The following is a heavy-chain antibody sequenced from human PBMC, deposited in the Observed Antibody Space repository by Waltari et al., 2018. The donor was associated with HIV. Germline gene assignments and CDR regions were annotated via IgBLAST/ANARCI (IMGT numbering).Heavy chain of an antibody. J-gene: IGHJ4*02. CDR1: GFTFSSCC. D-gene: IGHD1-1*01. V-gene: IGHV3-30*02. CDR2: ITYDGSNK. CDR3: AKDGYTPTYFDY. Sequence: QVQLVESGGDVVQPGGSLRLSCAVSGFTFSSCCMHWVRQAPGKGLEWMSFITYDGSNKYYADSVKGRFTISRDSSKNTLYLQMNGLRSEDTAVYYCAKDGYTPTYFDYWGQGTLVTVSS.